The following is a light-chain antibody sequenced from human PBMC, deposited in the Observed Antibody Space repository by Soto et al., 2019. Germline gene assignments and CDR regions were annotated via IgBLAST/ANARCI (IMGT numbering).Light chain of an antibody. CDR1: KSVSSSY. CDR3: QQYGSSPPYT. V-gene: IGKV3-20*01. Sequence: EIVLTQSPGTLSLSPGERATLSCRASKSVSSSYLAWYQQKPGQAPRLLISGASSRATGIPARFSGSGSGTDFTLTISRLEPEDFAVYYCQQYGSSPPYTFGQGTKLEIK. CDR2: GAS. J-gene: IGKJ2*01.